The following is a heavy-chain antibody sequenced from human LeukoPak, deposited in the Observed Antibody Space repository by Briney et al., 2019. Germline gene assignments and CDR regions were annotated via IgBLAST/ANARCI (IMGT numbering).Heavy chain of an antibody. V-gene: IGHV3-74*01. CDR2: VKGDGRTT. J-gene: IGHJ4*02. D-gene: IGHD5-18*01. CDR3: ATGHSYGYDY. Sequence: ETPSPTSAVYGGSFSGYYWNWVPQPPGKGVVWVALVKGDGRTTIYADSVKGRFTISRDNAKNTLYLQMNSLRADDSGVYYCATGHSYGYDYWGQGVLVTVSS. CDR1: GGSFSGYY.